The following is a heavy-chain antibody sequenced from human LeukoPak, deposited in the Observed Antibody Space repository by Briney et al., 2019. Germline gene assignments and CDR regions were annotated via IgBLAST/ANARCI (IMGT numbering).Heavy chain of an antibody. CDR3: ASAVPLGWYHRNYYFVF. Sequence: GGSLRLSSAASGFTFAAYAMRSIRHAPGRGLEWVSLISGDGTGSYYADSMKGRFTISRDNSKNSLYLQMNSLRNEDTALYYCASAVPLGWYHRNYYFVFWGQGSLVTVSS. CDR2: ISGDGTGS. D-gene: IGHD1-14*01. CDR1: GFTFAAYA. V-gene: IGHV3-43*02. J-gene: IGHJ4*02.